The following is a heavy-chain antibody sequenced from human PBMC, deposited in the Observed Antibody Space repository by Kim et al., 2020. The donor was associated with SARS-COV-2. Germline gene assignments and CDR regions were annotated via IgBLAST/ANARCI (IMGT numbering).Heavy chain of an antibody. D-gene: IGHD1-1*01. J-gene: IGHJ6*03. CDR1: GYTFTSYG. Sequence: ASVKVSCKASGYTFTSYGISWVRQAPGQGLEWMGWISAYNGNTNYAQKLQGRVTMTTDTSTSTAYMELRSLRSDDTAVYYCARDSNAGYPVSYYYMDVWGKATTVTVSS. V-gene: IGHV1-18*01. CDR2: ISAYNGNT. CDR3: ARDSNAGYPVSYYYMDV.